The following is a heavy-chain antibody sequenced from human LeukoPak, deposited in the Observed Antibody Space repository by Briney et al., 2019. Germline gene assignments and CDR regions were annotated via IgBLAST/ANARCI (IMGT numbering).Heavy chain of an antibody. CDR3: ARDSLGSRGWYGGWFDP. CDR2: IYYDGNT. Sequence: SETLSLTCTVSGGSIGTYYWRWSWIRQPPGKGLEWIGYIYYDGNTDYNPSLKSRVTMSVDTSKKQLSLNLSSVTAADTATYYCARDSLGSRGWYGGWFDPWGQGTQVAVSS. V-gene: IGHV4-59*01. D-gene: IGHD6-19*01. J-gene: IGHJ5*02. CDR1: GGSIGTYY.